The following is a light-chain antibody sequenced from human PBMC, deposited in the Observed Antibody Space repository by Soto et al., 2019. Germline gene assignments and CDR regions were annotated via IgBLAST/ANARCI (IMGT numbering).Light chain of an antibody. CDR1: QSVSTN. Sequence: EIVMTQSPATLSVSPGERATLSCRASQSVSTNLVWYQQKPGQAPRLLIYSASTRAAGIPARFSASGSGTEFTLTITSLQSEDFAVYYCQQYHHLTRTFGGGTKGDIK. CDR2: SAS. CDR3: QQYHHLTRT. J-gene: IGKJ4*01. V-gene: IGKV3-15*01.